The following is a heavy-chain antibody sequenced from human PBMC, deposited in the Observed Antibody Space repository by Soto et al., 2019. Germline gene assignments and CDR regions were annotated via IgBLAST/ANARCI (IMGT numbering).Heavy chain of an antibody. V-gene: IGHV4-31*03. J-gene: IGHJ3*02. CDR2: IYSSGST. CDR1: GGSIKSNDYY. Sequence: QVQLQESGPGLVKPSQTLSLTCTVSGGSIKSNDYYWNWIRQHPEKGLEWIGYIYSSGSTYYNPSHRTCFIMSVDTSKNHFSLMLTSVTPADTAVYYCARAIRIVHLKGPTTDTFDIWGQGTLVSVSS. D-gene: IGHD1-1*01. CDR3: ARAIRIVHLKGPTTDTFDI.